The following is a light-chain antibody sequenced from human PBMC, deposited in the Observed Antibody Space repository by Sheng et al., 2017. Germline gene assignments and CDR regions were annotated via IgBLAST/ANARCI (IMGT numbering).Light chain of an antibody. V-gene: IGLV3-21*03. Sequence: SYVLTQPPSVSVAPGKTARFTCGENNIGSKSVHWYQQKPGQVPVLVVYGDSDRPSGIPERFSGSNSGNTATLTISRVEAGDEADYYCQVWDSSSDRLVVFGGGTKLTVL. CDR2: GDS. CDR1: NIGSKS. CDR3: QVWDSSSDRLVV. J-gene: IGLJ2*01.